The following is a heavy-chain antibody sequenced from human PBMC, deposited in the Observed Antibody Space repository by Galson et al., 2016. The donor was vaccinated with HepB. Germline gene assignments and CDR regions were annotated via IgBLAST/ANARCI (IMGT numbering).Heavy chain of an antibody. J-gene: IGHJ3*02. CDR1: GFTFSSYG. CDR2: ISSDGNNK. CDR3: AKKAHILTGPDAFDI. V-gene: IGHV3-30*18. Sequence: SLRLSCAASGFTFSSYGIHWVRQAPGKGLEWVAVISSDGNNKYYADSVKGRFTISRDNSKNTLYLQMSSLRAEDTAVYYCAKKAHILTGPDAFDIWGQGTMVTVSS. D-gene: IGHD3-9*01.